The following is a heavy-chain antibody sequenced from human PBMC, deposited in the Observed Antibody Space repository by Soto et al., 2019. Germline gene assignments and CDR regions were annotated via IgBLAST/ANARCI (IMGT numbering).Heavy chain of an antibody. CDR1: GGSISSYY. V-gene: IGHV4-59*01. J-gene: IGHJ5*02. D-gene: IGHD2-2*01. Sequence: SETLSLTCTVSGGSISSYYWSWIRQPPGKGLEWIGYIHYSGSTNYNPSLKNRVTISLDTSKNQFSLKLNSVTAADTAVYYCARDRIRSSSTDWPEWFDPWGQGTLVTV. CDR2: IHYSGST. CDR3: ARDRIRSSSTDWPEWFDP.